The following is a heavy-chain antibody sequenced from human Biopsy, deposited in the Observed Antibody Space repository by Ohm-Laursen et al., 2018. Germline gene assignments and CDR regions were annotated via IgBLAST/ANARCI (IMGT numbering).Heavy chain of an antibody. Sequence: SVKVSCNASGGTSINYAISWVRQAPGQGLEWMGGIIPMFGTANYAQMFQGRVTISADESTSTSYMELSSLTTEDTAIYYCARGPHSGSHSCFDYWGRGTLVTVSS. CDR3: ARGPHSGSHSCFDY. V-gene: IGHV1-69*13. D-gene: IGHD1-26*01. J-gene: IGHJ4*02. CDR2: IIPMFGTA. CDR1: GGTSINYA.